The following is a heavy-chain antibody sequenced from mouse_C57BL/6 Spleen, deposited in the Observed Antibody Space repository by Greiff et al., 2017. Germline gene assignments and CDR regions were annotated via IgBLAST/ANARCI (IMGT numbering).Heavy chain of an antibody. D-gene: IGHD3-3*01. J-gene: IGHJ4*01. CDR2: IYPGDGDT. V-gene: IGHV1-82*01. CDR3: ARRAYYYAMDY. Sequence: VQGVESGPELVKPGASVKISCKASGYAFSSSWMNWVKQRPGKGLEWIGRIYPGDGDTNYNGKFKGKAKLTADKSSSTAYMQLSSLTAEYSAVYFCARRAYYYAMDYWGQGTSVTVSS. CDR1: GYAFSSSW.